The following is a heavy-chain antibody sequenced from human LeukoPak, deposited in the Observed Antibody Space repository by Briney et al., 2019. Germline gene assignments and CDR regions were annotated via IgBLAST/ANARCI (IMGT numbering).Heavy chain of an antibody. CDR1: GFTFSDYY. CDR3: ARDSDCGGDCYYFDP. J-gene: IGHJ5*02. V-gene: IGHV3-11*04. Sequence: PGGSLRLSCAASGFTFSDYYMSWIRQAPRKGLEWVSYISSSGSTIYYADSVKGRFTISRDNAKNSLYLQMNSLRAEDTAVYYCARDSDCGGDCYYFDPWGQGTLVTVSS. CDR2: ISSSGSTI. D-gene: IGHD2-21*01.